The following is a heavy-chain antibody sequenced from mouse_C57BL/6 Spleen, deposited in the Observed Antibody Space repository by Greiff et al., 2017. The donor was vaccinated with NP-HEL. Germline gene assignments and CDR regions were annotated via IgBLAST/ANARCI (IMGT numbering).Heavy chain of an antibody. CDR3: ARRRYYGSSDWYFDV. CDR1: GYTFTSYW. V-gene: IGHV1-61*01. Sequence: QVQLQQPGAELVRPGSSVTLSCKASGYTFTSYWMDWVKQRPGQGLEWIGNIYPSDSETHYNQKFKDKATLTVDKSSSTAYMQLSSLTSEDSAVYYCARRRYYGSSDWYFDVWGTGTTVTVSS. D-gene: IGHD1-1*01. J-gene: IGHJ1*03. CDR2: IYPSDSET.